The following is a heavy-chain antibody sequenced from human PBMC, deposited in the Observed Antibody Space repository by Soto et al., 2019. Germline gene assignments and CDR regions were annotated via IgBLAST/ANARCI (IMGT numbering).Heavy chain of an antibody. CDR2: IIPIFGTA. CDR1: GGTFSSYA. Sequence: GASVKVSCKASGGTFSSYAISWVRQAPGQGLEWVGGIIPIFGTANYAQKFQGRVTITADKSTSTAYMELSSLRSEDTAVYYCARVYYYDSSGYSYYYGMDVWGQGTTVTVSS. J-gene: IGHJ6*02. CDR3: ARVYYYDSSGYSYYYGMDV. D-gene: IGHD3-22*01. V-gene: IGHV1-69*06.